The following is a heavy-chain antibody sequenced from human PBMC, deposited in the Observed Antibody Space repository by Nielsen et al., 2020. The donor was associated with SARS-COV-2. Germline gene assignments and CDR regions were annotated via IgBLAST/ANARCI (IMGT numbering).Heavy chain of an antibody. CDR3: AREDVVVVPAAEGSYYYYGMDV. V-gene: IGHV3-30*04. D-gene: IGHD2-2*01. J-gene: IGHJ6*02. CDR2: ISYDGSNK. Sequence: WIRQPPGKGLEWVAVISYDGSNKYYADSVKGRFTISRDNSKNTLYLQMGSLRTEDTAVYYCAREDVVVVPAAEGSYYYYGMDVWGQGTTVTVSS.